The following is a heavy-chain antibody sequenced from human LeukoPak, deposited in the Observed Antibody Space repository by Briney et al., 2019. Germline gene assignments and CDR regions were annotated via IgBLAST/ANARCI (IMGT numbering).Heavy chain of an antibody. Sequence: GGSLRLSCAASGFTVSSNYMSWVRQAPGKGLEWVSVIYSGGSTYYADSVKGRFTISRDNSKNTLYLQMNSLRAEDTAVYYCARGPDYYDTSGPGYWGQGTLVTVSS. D-gene: IGHD3-22*01. V-gene: IGHV3-53*01. CDR1: GFTVSSNY. CDR2: IYSGGST. CDR3: ARGPDYYDTSGPGY. J-gene: IGHJ4*02.